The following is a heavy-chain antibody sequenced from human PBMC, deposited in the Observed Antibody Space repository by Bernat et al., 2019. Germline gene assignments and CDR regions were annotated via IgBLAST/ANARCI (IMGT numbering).Heavy chain of an antibody. CDR1: GFTFSDYY. D-gene: IGHD2-15*01. J-gene: IGHJ3*02. CDR2: ISSSSSYT. V-gene: IGHV3-11*06. CDR3: ARVAGYCSGGSCYFHGAFDI. Sequence: QVQLVESGGGLVKPGGSLRLSCAASGFTFSDYYMSWIRQAPGKGLEWVSYISSSSSYTNYADSVKGRFTISRDNAKNSLYLQTNSLRAEDTAVYYCARVAGYCSGGSCYFHGAFDIWGQGTMVTVSS.